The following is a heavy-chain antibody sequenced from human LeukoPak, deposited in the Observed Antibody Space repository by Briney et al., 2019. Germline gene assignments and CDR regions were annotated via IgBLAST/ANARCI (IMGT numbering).Heavy chain of an antibody. D-gene: IGHD1-7*01. CDR1: GGSIRGYY. J-gene: IGHJ3*02. CDR2: VYTCGST. Sequence: SETLSLTCSVSGGSIRGYYWTWIRQPAGKGLEWIGRVYTCGSTHYNPSLKTRLTMSLDTSKNQCSLKLSSVTAADTAMYYCARIITGTTTAFDIWGQGTMVTVSS. CDR3: ARIITGTTTAFDI. V-gene: IGHV4-4*07.